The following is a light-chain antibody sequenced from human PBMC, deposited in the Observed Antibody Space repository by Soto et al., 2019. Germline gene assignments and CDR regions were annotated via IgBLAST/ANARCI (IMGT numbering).Light chain of an antibody. J-gene: IGKJ1*01. CDR2: ATS. V-gene: IGKV3-20*01. CDR1: QSFSSNS. Sequence: EIVLTQSPCTLSLSPGERATLSCRASQSFSSNSLGWYQQKPGQAPRLLIYATSSRATGIPDRFSGSGSGTDFTLTISRLEPEDFAVYYCQQYGRSGTFGQGTKVDI. CDR3: QQYGRSGT.